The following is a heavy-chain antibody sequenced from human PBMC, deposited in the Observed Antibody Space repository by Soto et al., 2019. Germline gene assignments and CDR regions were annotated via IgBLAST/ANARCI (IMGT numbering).Heavy chain of an antibody. Sequence: GWSLRLSCAASGFTFSDYYMTWIRQAPGKGLEWVSYISSSGNSIYYADSVRGRFTVSRDNAKNSLFLQMNSLRAEDTAVYYCARRAAAGRSFDYWGLGTLVTVSS. J-gene: IGHJ4*02. CDR2: ISSSGNSI. V-gene: IGHV3-11*01. CDR1: GFTFSDYY. CDR3: ARRAAAGRSFDY. D-gene: IGHD6-13*01.